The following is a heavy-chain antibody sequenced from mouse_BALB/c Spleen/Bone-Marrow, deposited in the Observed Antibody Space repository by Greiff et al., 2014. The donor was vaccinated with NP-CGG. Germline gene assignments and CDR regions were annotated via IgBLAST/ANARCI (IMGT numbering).Heavy chain of an antibody. Sequence: EVKLMESGGGLVQPGGSLKLSCAASGFDLSRYWMTWVRQAPGKGLEWIGEINPDSSTINYTPSLKDKFIISRDNAKNTLYLQMSKVRSEDTALYYCARPGYYGYQGVWGAGTTVTVSS. V-gene: IGHV4-1*02. CDR3: ARPGYYGYQGV. J-gene: IGHJ1*01. CDR2: INPDSSTI. CDR1: GFDLSRYW. D-gene: IGHD1-2*01.